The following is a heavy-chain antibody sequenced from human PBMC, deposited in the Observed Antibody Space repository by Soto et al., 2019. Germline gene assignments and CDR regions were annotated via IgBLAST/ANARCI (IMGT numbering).Heavy chain of an antibody. Sequence: SETLSLTCTVSGGSISSSSYYWGWIRQPPGKGLEWIGSIYYSGSTYYNPSLRSRVTISVDTSKNQFSLKLSSVTAADTAVYYCARYGSGECNRGTCYSPFDYWGQGTLVTVS. D-gene: IGHD2-15*01. CDR2: IYYSGST. CDR3: ARYGSGECNRGTCYSPFDY. CDR1: GGSISSSSYY. J-gene: IGHJ4*02. V-gene: IGHV4-39*07.